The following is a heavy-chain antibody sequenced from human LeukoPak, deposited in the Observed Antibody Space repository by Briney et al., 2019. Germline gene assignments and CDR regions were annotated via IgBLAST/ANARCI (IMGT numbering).Heavy chain of an antibody. CDR3: ARGKYSYAYFGAYYFDY. V-gene: IGHV4-59*01. D-gene: IGHD5-18*01. J-gene: IGHJ4*02. CDR2: IYYSGST. Sequence: PSETLSLTCTVSGDSISSDYWSWIRQPPGKGLEWIGHIYYSGSTNYNPSLKSRVTISVDASKNHFSLKVSSVTAADTAVYYCARGKYSYAYFGAYYFDYWGQGTLVTVSS. CDR1: GDSISSDY.